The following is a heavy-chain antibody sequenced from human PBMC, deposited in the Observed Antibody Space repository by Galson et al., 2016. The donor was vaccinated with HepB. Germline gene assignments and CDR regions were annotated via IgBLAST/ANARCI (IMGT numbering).Heavy chain of an antibody. D-gene: IGHD2-15*01. CDR3: ARDLLMGHTRGIFDI. J-gene: IGHJ3*02. CDR1: GFTFSSYS. CDR2: ISGSSDYL. Sequence: SLRLSCAASGFTFSSYSMNWVRQSPGKGLEWVSAISGSSDYLYYADSVRGRFTISRDNTKNSLYLKMNGLRADDTALYYCARDLLMGHTRGIFDIWGQGTPVAVSS. V-gene: IGHV3-21*06.